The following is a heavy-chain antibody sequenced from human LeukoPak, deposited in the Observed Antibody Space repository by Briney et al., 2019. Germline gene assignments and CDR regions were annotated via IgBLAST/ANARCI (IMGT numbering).Heavy chain of an antibody. D-gene: IGHD3-3*01. V-gene: IGHV1-69*13. CDR3: ASTYPTNYDFWSGYPTNYGMDV. Sequence: SVKVSCKASGGTFISYAISWVRQAPGQGLEWMGGIIPIFGTANYAQKFQGRVTITADESTSTAYMELSSLRSEDTAVYYCASTYPTNYDFWSGYPTNYGMDVWGQGTTVTVSS. CDR1: GGTFISYA. J-gene: IGHJ6*02. CDR2: IIPIFGTA.